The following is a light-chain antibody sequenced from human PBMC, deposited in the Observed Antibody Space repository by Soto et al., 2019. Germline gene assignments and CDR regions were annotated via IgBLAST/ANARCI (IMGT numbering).Light chain of an antibody. CDR2: TNN. V-gene: IGLV1-51*01. J-gene: IGLJ2*01. CDR1: TSNIVNNF. Sequence: QSVLTQPPSVSGAPGEKVTISCSGRTSNIVNNFVSWYRQLPGAAPQLLIHTNNKRPSGVSDRFSGSKSGSSATLGITGLQTGDEAHYYCGTWDYSVTAFVFGGGTKLTVL. CDR3: GTWDYSVTAFV.